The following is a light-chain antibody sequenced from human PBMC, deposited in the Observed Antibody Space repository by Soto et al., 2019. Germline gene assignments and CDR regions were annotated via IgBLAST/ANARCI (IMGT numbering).Light chain of an antibody. J-gene: IGLJ1*01. V-gene: IGLV2-23*02. CDR2: EVS. CDR1: SSDVGSYNL. Sequence: QSVLTQPASVSGSPGQSITISCTGTSSDVGSYNLVSWYQQHPGKAPKLMIYEVSKRPSGVSNRFSGSKSGNTASLTISGLKAEDEADYYCCSYASSSTFCFGTGTKVTVL. CDR3: CSYASSSTFC.